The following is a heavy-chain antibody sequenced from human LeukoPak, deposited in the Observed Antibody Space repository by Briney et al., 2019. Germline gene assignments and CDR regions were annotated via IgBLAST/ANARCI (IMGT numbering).Heavy chain of an antibody. D-gene: IGHD3-9*01. CDR3: VIVRGYFDSSGTDY. CDR1: GFTFSSYT. V-gene: IGHV3-64D*06. J-gene: IGHJ4*02. Sequence: GGSLRLSCSASGFTFSSYTVHWVRQAPGKGLEFVSAITSTGGNTYYADYVTGRFTLSRDNSKNTLYLQMSSLRAEDTAVYYCVIVRGYFDSSGTDYWGQGTLVTVSS. CDR2: ITSTGGNT.